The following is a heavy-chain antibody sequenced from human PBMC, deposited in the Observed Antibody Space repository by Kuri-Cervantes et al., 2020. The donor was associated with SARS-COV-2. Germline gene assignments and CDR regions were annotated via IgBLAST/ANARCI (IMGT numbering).Heavy chain of an antibody. V-gene: IGHV4-38-2*01. J-gene: IGHJ2*01. Sequence: GSLRLSCAVSGYSISSGYYWGWIRQPPGKGLEWIGSIYYSGSTYYNPSLKSRVTISVDTSKNQFSLKLSSVTAADTAVYYCARAGCSGGTCYSRWYFDLWGRGTLVTVSS. CDR3: ARAGCSGGTCYSRWYFDL. CDR2: IYYSGST. CDR1: GYSISSGYY. D-gene: IGHD2-15*01.